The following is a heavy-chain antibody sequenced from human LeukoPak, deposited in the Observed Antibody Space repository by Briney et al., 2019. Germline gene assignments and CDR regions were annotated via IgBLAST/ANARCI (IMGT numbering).Heavy chain of an antibody. J-gene: IGHJ6*02. CDR2: TRNKANSYTT. CDR3: ARGTPDPYSGYDTGYYYYYGMDV. Sequence: PGGSLRLFCAASGFTFSDHYMDWVRQAPGKGLEWVGRTRNKANSYTTEYAASVKGRFTISRDDSKNSLYLQMNSLKTEDTAVYYCARGTPDPYSGYDTGYYYYYGMDVWGQGTTVTVSS. CDR1: GFTFSDHY. V-gene: IGHV3-72*01. D-gene: IGHD5-12*01.